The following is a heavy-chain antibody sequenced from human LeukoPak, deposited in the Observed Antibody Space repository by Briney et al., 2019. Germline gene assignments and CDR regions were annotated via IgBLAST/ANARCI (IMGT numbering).Heavy chain of an antibody. D-gene: IGHD6-13*01. CDR3: ARYSSSWAFDY. Sequence: GGSLRLSCAASGFTVSSNYMSWVRQAPGQGLEWVSVIYSGGSTYYPASVKGRFTISRDNSKDTLYLQMNSLRAEDTAVYYCARYSSSWAFDYWGQGTLVTVSS. V-gene: IGHV3-66*01. CDR2: IYSGGST. J-gene: IGHJ4*02. CDR1: GFTVSSNY.